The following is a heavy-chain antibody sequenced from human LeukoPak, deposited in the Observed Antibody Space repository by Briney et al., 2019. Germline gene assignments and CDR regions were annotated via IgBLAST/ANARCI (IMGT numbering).Heavy chain of an antibody. J-gene: IGHJ4*02. D-gene: IGHD3-22*01. CDR3: ARTHDAGYYYSSGYSLYFDY. CDR1: GFSLSTSGMR. Sequence: SGPALVKPTQTLTLTCTFSGFSLSTSGMRVSWIRQPPGKALEWLARIGWDDDKFYSTSLKTRLTISKDTSKNQVVLTMTNMDPVDTDAYYCARTHDAGYYYSSGYSLYFDYWGQGTLVTVSS. CDR2: IGWDDDK. V-gene: IGHV2-70*04.